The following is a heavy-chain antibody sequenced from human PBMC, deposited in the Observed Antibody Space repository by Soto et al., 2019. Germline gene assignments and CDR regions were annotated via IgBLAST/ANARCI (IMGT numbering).Heavy chain of an antibody. J-gene: IGHJ4*02. CDR1: GFTFSSYA. Sequence: EVQLLEAGGGLVQPGGSRRLSCAASGFTFSSYAMSWVRQAPGKGLEWVSAISGSGSSTYYADSVKGRFTISRDNSKNTLYLQMNSLRAEDTAVYYCAKTEQWLITYFDYWGQGTLVTVSS. CDR2: ISGSGSST. D-gene: IGHD6-19*01. CDR3: AKTEQWLITYFDY. V-gene: IGHV3-23*01.